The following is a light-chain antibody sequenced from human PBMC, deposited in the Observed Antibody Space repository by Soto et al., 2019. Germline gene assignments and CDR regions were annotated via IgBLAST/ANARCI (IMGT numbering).Light chain of an antibody. CDR3: QQYGSSPTWT. Sequence: IVLAQSPSTLSLSPREKATPSCRASQSVSSSYLAWYQQKPGQAPRLLIYGASSRATGIPDRFGGSGSGTDFTLTISRLEPEDFAVYYCQQYGSSPTWTFGQGTKV. J-gene: IGKJ1*01. CDR1: QSVSSSY. V-gene: IGKV3-20*01. CDR2: GAS.